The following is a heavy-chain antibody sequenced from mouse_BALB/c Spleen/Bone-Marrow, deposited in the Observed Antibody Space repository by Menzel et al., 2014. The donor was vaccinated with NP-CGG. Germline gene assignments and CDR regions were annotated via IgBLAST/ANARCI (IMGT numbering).Heavy chain of an antibody. CDR2: IRNKAKGYTT. J-gene: IGHJ1*01. D-gene: IGHD2-12*01. Sequence: DVMLVESGGGLVQPGGPLRLSCATSGFTFSDYYMSWVRQPPGKALEWLGFIRNKAKGYTTEYIPSVKGRFTISRDNSQSMLYLQMNTLRAEDSATYYCARDRNNDIHWYLDVWGAGTTVTVSS. CDR3: ARDRNNDIHWYLDV. CDR1: GFTFSDYY. V-gene: IGHV7-3*02.